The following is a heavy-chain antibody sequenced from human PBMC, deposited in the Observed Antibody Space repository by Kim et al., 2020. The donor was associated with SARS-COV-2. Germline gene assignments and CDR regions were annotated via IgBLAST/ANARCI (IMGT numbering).Heavy chain of an antibody. D-gene: IGHD2-2*01. Sequence: GGSLRLSCAVSGIPFSNAWFNWVRQSPGKGLEWVGRIKSKTDGGTADLAAPVKGRFAISRDDSKNTLSLLMNNVETDDSAVYYCTTVSMRWGQGTL. CDR3: TTVSMR. CDR1: GIPFSNAW. J-gene: IGHJ4*02. V-gene: IGHV3-15*01. CDR2: IKSKTDGGTA.